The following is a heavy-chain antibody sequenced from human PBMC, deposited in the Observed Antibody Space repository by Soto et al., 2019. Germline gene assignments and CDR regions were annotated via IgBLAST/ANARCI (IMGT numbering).Heavy chain of an antibody. CDR2: IYSGGST. J-gene: IGHJ6*03. V-gene: IGHV3-53*04. Sequence: PVGSLRHSCASSGFTVSSNYMSWVRQATGKGLEWVSVIYSGGSTHYADSVKGRFTISRHNSKNTLYLQMNSLRAEDTAVYYCARGRRGYSSGPDYYYYYMDVWGKGTTVTVSS. CDR3: ARGRRGYSSGPDYYYYYMDV. D-gene: IGHD6-19*01. CDR1: GFTVSSNY.